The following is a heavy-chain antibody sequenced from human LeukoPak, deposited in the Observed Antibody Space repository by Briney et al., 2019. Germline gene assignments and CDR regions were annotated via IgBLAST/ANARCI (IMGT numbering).Heavy chain of an antibody. CDR1: GGTFSSYA. CDR3: ARDSVVVVAASYYYYGMDV. Sequence: SVKVSCKASGGTFSSYAISWVRQAPGHGLEWMGGIIPIFGTANYAQKFQGRVTITADESTSTAYMELSSLRSEDTAVYYCARDSVVVVAASYYYYGMDVWGQGTTVTVSS. J-gene: IGHJ6*02. CDR2: IIPIFGTA. V-gene: IGHV1-69*01. D-gene: IGHD2-15*01.